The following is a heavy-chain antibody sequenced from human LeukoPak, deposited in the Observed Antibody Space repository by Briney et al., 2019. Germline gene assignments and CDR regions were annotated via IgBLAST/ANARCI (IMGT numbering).Heavy chain of an antibody. CDR3: AKDSTSTVTTLEGYFDY. Sequence: GSLRLSCAASGFTVSNNYMSWVRQAPGKGLEWVSVLYRGGSTYYADSVKGRFTISRDNSKNTLYLQMNSLRAEDTAVYYCAKDSTSTVTTLEGYFDYWGQGTLVTVSS. CDR1: GFTVSNNY. D-gene: IGHD4-17*01. V-gene: IGHV3-53*01. J-gene: IGHJ4*02. CDR2: LYRGGST.